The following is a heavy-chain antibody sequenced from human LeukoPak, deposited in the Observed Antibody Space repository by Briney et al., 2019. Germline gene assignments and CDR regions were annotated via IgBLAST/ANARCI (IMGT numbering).Heavy chain of an antibody. CDR3: ARVTRLLYFDY. Sequence: SGGSLRLPCAASGFTVSSNYMSWVRQAPGKGLEWVSVIYSGGSTYYADSVKGRFTISRDNSKNTLYLQMNSLRAEDTAVYYCARVTRLLYFDYWGQGTLVTVSS. CDR1: GFTVSSNY. D-gene: IGHD1-26*01. CDR2: IYSGGST. J-gene: IGHJ4*02. V-gene: IGHV3-53*01.